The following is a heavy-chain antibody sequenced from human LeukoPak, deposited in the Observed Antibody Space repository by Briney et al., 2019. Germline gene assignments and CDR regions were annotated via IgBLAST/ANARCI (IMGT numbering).Heavy chain of an antibody. D-gene: IGHD5-18*01. CDR2: IYPGDSDT. J-gene: IGHJ4*02. CDR3: ARVSEYSYGYGYFDY. V-gene: IGHV5-51*01. Sequence: GESLKISCKGSGYSFTSSYWIGWVRQMPGKGLEWMGIIYPGDSDTRYSPSFQGQVTISADKSINTAYLQWSSLKASDTAMHYCARVSEYSYGYGYFDYWGQGTLITVSS. CDR1: GYSFTSSYW.